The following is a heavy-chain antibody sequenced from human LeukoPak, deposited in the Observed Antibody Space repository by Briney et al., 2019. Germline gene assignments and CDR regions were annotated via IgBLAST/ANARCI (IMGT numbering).Heavy chain of an antibody. J-gene: IGHJ4*02. CDR1: GGSVSSGSYY. CDR3: ARGTGTTNFDY. V-gene: IGHV4-61*02. CDR2: VYPSGSTIYPSGTT. D-gene: IGHD1-1*01. Sequence: SETLSLTCTVSGGSVSSGSYYWSWIRQPTGKGLEWIGRVYPSGSTIYPSGTTHYNPSLKSRVTISVDTSKNQFSLKVDSVTAADAAVYFCARGTGTTNFDYWGQGTLVTVSS.